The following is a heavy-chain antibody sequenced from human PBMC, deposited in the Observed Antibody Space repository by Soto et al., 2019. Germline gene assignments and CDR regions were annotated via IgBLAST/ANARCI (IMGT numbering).Heavy chain of an antibody. D-gene: IGHD3-10*01. J-gene: IGHJ6*02. Sequence: QVQLVQSGAEVKKPGSSVKVSCKASGGTFSSYTISWVRQAPGQGLEWMGRIIHILGIANYAQKFQGRVTITADKSTSTAYMELSSLRSEDTAVYYCAREGGSGSYDYYGMDVWGQGTTVTVSS. CDR3: AREGGSGSYDYYGMDV. CDR1: GGTFSSYT. V-gene: IGHV1-69*08. CDR2: IIHILGIA.